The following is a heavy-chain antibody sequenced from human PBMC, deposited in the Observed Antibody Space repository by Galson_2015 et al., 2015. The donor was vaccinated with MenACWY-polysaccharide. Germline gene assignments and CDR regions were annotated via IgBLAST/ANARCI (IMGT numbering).Heavy chain of an antibody. CDR1: GGSISSYY. J-gene: IGHJ3*02. Sequence: ETLSLTCTVSGGSISSYYWSWIRPPPRKGLEWIGYIYYSGSTNYNPSLKSRVTISVDTSKNQFSLKLSSVTAADTAVYYCARDRSKINAFDIWGQGTMVTVSS. V-gene: IGHV4-59*01. D-gene: IGHD3-10*01. CDR2: IYYSGST. CDR3: ARDRSKINAFDI.